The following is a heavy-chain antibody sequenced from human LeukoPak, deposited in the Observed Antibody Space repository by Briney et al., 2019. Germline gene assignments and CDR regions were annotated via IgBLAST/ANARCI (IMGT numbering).Heavy chain of an antibody. Sequence: GASVKVSCKTSGYTFTGYGISWVRQGPGQGLEWLGWIDGYSGDRNYAEKVQGRVSMTTDTSTSTASMELGSLTYDDTAVYYCARDYGGTFYDYWGQGTLIIVSS. J-gene: IGHJ4*02. CDR3: ARDYGGTFYDY. CDR2: IDGYSGDR. CDR1: GYTFTGYG. V-gene: IGHV1-18*01. D-gene: IGHD2/OR15-2a*01.